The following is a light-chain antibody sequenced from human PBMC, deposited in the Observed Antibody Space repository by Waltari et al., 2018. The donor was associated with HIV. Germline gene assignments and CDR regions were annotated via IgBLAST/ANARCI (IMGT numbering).Light chain of an antibody. CDR2: EVS. J-gene: IGLJ3*02. V-gene: IGLV2-14*01. CDR3: SSYTSRNTLV. CDR1: SSDVGVYNY. Sequence: QSALTQPASVSGSPGQSITISCTGTSSDVGVYNYLSWYQQYPGKDPKLMIYEVSNRPSGVSNRFSASKSGNTASLTISGLQAEDEAEYYCSSYTSRNTLVFGGGTKLTVL.